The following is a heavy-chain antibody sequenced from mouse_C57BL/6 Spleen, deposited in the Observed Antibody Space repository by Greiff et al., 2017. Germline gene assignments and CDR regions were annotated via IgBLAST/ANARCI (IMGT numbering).Heavy chain of an antibody. CDR2: IYPGDGDT. J-gene: IGHJ2*01. CDR3: ARSGPIAAVVPFDY. Sequence: QVQLQQSGAELVKPGASVKISCKASGYAFSSYWMNWVKQRPGQGLEWIGQIYPGDGDTNYNGKFKGKATLTADKSSSTAYMQLSSLTSEDSAVYVCARSGPIAAVVPFDYWGQGTTLTVSS. D-gene: IGHD1-1*01. CDR1: GYAFSSYW. V-gene: IGHV1-80*01.